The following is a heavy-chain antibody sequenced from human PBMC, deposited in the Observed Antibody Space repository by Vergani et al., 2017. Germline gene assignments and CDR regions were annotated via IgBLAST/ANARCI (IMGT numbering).Heavy chain of an antibody. CDR2: IKQDGSEK. J-gene: IGHJ3*02. V-gene: IGHV3-7*01. Sequence: EVQLVESGGGLVQPGGSLRLSCAASGFTFSSYWMSWVRQAPGKGLEWVANIKQDGSEKYYVDSVKGRFTISRDNAKNSLYLQMNSLRAEDTAVYYCARVSSGWRRSFDIWGQGTMVTVSS. CDR3: ARVSSGWRRSFDI. D-gene: IGHD6-19*01. CDR1: GFTFSSYW.